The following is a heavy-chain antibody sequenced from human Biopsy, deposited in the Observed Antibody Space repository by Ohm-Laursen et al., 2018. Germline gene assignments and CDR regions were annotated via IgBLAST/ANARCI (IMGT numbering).Heavy chain of an antibody. V-gene: IGHV3-23*01. CDR3: ARDSSGTARAGGVDV. Sequence: SLRLSCAASGFTFSSYDMSWVRQAPGKGLEWVSSIRGSGDSTNYAASVKGRFTISRDNSKNTLFLQMNSLRAEDTAVYYCARDSSGTARAGGVDVWGQGTTVTVSS. CDR1: GFTFSSYD. D-gene: IGHD6-6*01. J-gene: IGHJ6*02. CDR2: IRGSGDST.